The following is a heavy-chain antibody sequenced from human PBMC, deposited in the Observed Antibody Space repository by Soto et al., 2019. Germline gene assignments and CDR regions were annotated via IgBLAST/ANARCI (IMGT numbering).Heavy chain of an antibody. CDR3: ERDPDYYGSVSYISGFDY. CDR1: GGTFSSYT. Sequence: QVQLLQSGAEVKKPGSSVKVSCKASGGTFSSYTISWVRQAPGQGLEWMGRIITILGIANYAQKFQGRVTITADKSTSTAYMELSSLRSEDTAVYYCERDPDYYGSVSYISGFDYWGPGPLVTVPS. J-gene: IGHJ4*02. CDR2: IITILGIA. D-gene: IGHD3-10*01. V-gene: IGHV1-69*08.